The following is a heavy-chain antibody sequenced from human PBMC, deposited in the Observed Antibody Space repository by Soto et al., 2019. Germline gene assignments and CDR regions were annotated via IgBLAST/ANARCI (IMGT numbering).Heavy chain of an antibody. Sequence: QVQLVESGGGVVQPGRSLRLSCAASGFTFSSYGMHWVRQAPGKGLEWVAVIWYDGSNKDYADSVKGRFTISRDNSKNTLYLQMNSLRAEDTAVYYCAREVDGYNSPKLYYYYGMDVWGQGTTVTVSS. J-gene: IGHJ6*02. CDR1: GFTFSSYG. V-gene: IGHV3-33*01. D-gene: IGHD5-12*01. CDR2: IWYDGSNK. CDR3: AREVDGYNSPKLYYYYGMDV.